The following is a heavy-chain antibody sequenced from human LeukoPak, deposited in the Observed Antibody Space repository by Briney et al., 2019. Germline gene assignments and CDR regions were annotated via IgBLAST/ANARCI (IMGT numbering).Heavy chain of an antibody. D-gene: IGHD3-10*01. CDR2: IYYSGST. V-gene: IGHV4-39*01. J-gene: IGHJ6*03. CDR1: GGSLSSSSYY. Sequence: SETLSLTCTVSGGSLSSSSYYWGWIRQPPGKGLEWIGSIYYSGSTYYNPSLKSRVTISVDTSKNQFSLKLSSVTAADTAVYYCARLWFGELSYYMDVWGKGTTVTVSS. CDR3: ARLWFGELSYYMDV.